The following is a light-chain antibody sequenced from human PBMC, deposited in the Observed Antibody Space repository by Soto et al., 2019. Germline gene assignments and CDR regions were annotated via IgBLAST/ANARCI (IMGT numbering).Light chain of an antibody. CDR3: QHSYDILWA. V-gene: IGKV1-39*01. J-gene: IGKJ1*01. CDR2: GSS. Sequence: DIQMTQSPSSLSASVGDRVTITCRASQSISRNLNWYQQKLGKAPNLLIFGSSTLQTGVPSRFTGSGSGTDFTLTISSLQPEDFATYYCQHSYDILWAFGQGTNVEIK. CDR1: QSISRN.